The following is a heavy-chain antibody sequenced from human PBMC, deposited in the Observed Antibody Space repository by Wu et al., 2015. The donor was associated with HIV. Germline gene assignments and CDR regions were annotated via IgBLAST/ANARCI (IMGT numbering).Heavy chain of an antibody. V-gene: IGHV1-18*01. Sequence: QVQLVQSGGDVKKPGASVKVSCKAWGYSFSSYGIIWVRQAPGQGLEWMGWISVYNGKTNFAQKFQDRVTMTTDTSTSTAYMELRSLRSDDTAVYFCARVHFLGVPPPVGYSWLDPWGQGTLVTVSS. J-gene: IGHJ5*02. CDR1: GYSFSSYG. D-gene: IGHD3-3*01. CDR3: ARVHFLGVPPPVGYSWLDP. CDR2: ISVYNGKT.